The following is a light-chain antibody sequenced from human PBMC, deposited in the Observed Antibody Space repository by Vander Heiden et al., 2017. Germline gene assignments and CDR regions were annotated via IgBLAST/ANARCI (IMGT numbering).Light chain of an antibody. CDR3: SSYTSSNTLV. Sequence: QSALTQPAPVSGSPGQPITISCTGTSSDVGAYNYVSWYQQHPGKAPTLIIYDVTNRPSGVSNRFSGSKSGNTASLTTSGLQAEDEADYYCSSYTSSNTLVFGTGTKVTVL. CDR2: DVT. V-gene: IGLV2-14*03. CDR1: SSDVGAYNY. J-gene: IGLJ1*01.